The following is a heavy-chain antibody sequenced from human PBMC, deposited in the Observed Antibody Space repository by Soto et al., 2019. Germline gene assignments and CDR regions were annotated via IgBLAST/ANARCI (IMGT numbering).Heavy chain of an antibody. CDR1: GGSISSYY. CDR3: ARGPMVRGVIRYYYYYMDV. D-gene: IGHD3-10*01. CDR2: IYYSGST. V-gene: IGHV4-59*01. Sequence: SETLSLTCTVSGGSISSYYWSWIRQPPGKGLEWIGYIYYSGSTNYNPSLKSRVTISVDTSKNQFSLKLSSVTAADTAVYYCARGPMVRGVIRYYYYYMDVWGKGTTVTVSS. J-gene: IGHJ6*03.